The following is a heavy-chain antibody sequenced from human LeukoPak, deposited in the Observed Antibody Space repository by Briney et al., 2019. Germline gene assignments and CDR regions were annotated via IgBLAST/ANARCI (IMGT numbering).Heavy chain of an antibody. Sequence: PSETLSLTCTVSGGSISSGSYYWSWIRQPAGKGLEWIGRIYTSGSTNYNPSLKSRVTISVDTSKNQFSLKLSSVTAADTAEYYCAGRYNYGPVAFDIWGQGTMVTVSS. CDR2: IYTSGST. CDR3: AGRYNYGPVAFDI. D-gene: IGHD5-18*01. CDR1: GGSISSGSYY. J-gene: IGHJ3*02. V-gene: IGHV4-61*02.